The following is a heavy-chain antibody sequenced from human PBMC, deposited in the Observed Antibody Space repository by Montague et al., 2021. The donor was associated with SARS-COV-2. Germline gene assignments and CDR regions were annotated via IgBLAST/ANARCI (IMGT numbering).Heavy chain of an antibody. Sequence: SLRLSCAASGFTFSIYWMSWVRQAPGKGLEWVANIKQDGSEKYYVDSVKGRFTISRDNAKNSLSLQLNNLRAEDTAVYYCAREYCNAANYYSDLSWLDPWGQGTLVTVSS. J-gene: IGHJ5*02. D-gene: IGHD2-15*01. CDR2: IKQDGSEK. CDR3: AREYCNAANYYSDLSWLDP. V-gene: IGHV3-7*01. CDR1: GFTFSIYW.